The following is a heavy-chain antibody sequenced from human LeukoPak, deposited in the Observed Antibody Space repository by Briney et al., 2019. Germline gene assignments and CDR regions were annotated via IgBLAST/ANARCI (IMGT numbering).Heavy chain of an antibody. CDR1: GGSISSYY. CDR3: ARDKFLETTYYYYGMDV. CDR2: IYYSGST. J-gene: IGHJ6*02. D-gene: IGHD1-1*01. V-gene: IGHV4-59*01. Sequence: SETLSLTCTVSGGSISSYYWSWIRQPPGKGLEWIGYIYYSGSTNYNPSLKSRVTISVDTSKNQFSLKLSSVTAADTAVYYCARDKFLETTYYYYGMDVWGQGTTVTVSS.